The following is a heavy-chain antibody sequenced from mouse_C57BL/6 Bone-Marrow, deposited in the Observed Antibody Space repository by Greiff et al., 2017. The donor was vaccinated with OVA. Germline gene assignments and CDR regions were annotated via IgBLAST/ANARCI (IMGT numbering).Heavy chain of an antibody. D-gene: IGHD1-1*01. CDR2: INPCNGGT. V-gene: IGHV1-19*01. CDR3: ARYTTVVPYAMDY. J-gene: IGHJ4*01. CDR1: GYTFTDYY. Sequence: EVQLQQSGPVLVKPGASVKMSCKASGYTFTDYYMNWVKQSHGKSLEWIGVINPCNGGTSYNQKFKGKATLTVDKSSSTAYMELNSLTSEDSAVYYCARYTTVVPYAMDYWGQGTSVTVSS.